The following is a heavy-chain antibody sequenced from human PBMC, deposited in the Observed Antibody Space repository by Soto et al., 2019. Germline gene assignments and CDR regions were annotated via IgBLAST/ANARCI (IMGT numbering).Heavy chain of an antibody. CDR1: GGSISSYY. V-gene: IGHV4-59*01. CDR2: IYYSGST. Sequence: PSETLSLTCTVSGGSISSYYWSWIRQPPGKGLEWIGYIYYSGSTNYNPSLKSRVNISVDTSKNQFSLKLSSVTAADTAVYYCARVYGLDLFDYWGQGTLVTVSS. J-gene: IGHJ4*02. CDR3: ARVYGLDLFDY. D-gene: IGHD2-8*01.